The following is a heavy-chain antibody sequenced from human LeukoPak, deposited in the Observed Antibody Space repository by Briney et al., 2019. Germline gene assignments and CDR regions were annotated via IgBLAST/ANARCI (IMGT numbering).Heavy chain of an antibody. CDR2: ISGSGGST. CDR1: GFTFSSYA. V-gene: IGHV3-23*01. D-gene: IGHD6-19*01. J-gene: IGHJ4*02. CDR3: ARDGKGLAYYFDY. Sequence: PGGSLRLSCAASGFTFSSYAMSWVRQAPGKGLEWVSAISGSGGSTYYAGSVKGRFTISRDNAKNSLYLQMNSLRAEDTAVYYCARDGKGLAYYFDYWGQGTLVTVSS.